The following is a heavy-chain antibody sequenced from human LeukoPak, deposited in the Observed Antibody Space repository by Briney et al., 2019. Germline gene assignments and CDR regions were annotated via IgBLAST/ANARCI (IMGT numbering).Heavy chain of an antibody. CDR1: GGSSSGYY. Sequence: PSETLSLTCAVYGGSSSGYYWSWIRQPPGKGPEWIGEINHSGSTNYNPSLKSRVTISVDTSKNQFSLKLSSVTAADTAVYYCARAVGVATTCWGQGTLVTVSS. D-gene: IGHD5-12*01. J-gene: IGHJ4*02. V-gene: IGHV4-34*01. CDR2: INHSGST. CDR3: ARAVGVATTC.